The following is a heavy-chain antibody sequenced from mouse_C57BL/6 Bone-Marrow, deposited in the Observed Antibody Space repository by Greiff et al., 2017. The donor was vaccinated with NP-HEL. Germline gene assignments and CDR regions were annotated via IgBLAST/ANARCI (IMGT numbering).Heavy chain of an antibody. D-gene: IGHD1-1*01. V-gene: IGHV1-76*01. CDR1: GYTFTDYY. Sequence: VQLQQSGAELVRPGASVKLSCKASGYTFTDYYINWVKQRPGQGLEWIARIYPGSGNTYYNEKFKGKATLTAEKSSSTAYMQLSSLTSEDSAVYFCARPYGLYYYAMDYWGQGTSVTVSS. CDR3: ARPYGLYYYAMDY. J-gene: IGHJ4*01. CDR2: IYPGSGNT.